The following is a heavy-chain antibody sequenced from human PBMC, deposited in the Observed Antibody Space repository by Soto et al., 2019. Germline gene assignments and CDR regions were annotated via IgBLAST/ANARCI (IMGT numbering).Heavy chain of an antibody. D-gene: IGHD2-2*01. CDR3: AREAGYCRRTSCYRRAFDT. V-gene: IGHV3-74*03. Sequence: EVQLVESGGDLVRPGGCLRLSCAASGFTFSGHWMHWVRQVPGKGLEWVSRVNTAGGTSAYAVSVKGRFTISRENARNTPDLQMSGLRAEDAAVYYCAREAGYCRRTSCYRRAFDTWGQGTTVSVSS. CDR1: GFTFSGHW. J-gene: IGHJ3*02. CDR2: VNTAGGTS.